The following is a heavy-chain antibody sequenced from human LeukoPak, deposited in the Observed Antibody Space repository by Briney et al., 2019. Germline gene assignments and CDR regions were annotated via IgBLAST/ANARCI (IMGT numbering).Heavy chain of an antibody. V-gene: IGHV4-59*12. D-gene: IGHD6-13*01. CDR2: IYYSGST. CDR1: GGSISSYY. J-gene: IGHJ5*02. Sequence: SETLSLTCTVSGGSISSYYWSWIRQPPGKGLEWIGYIYYSGSTNYNPSLKSRVTISVDTSKNQFSLKLSSVTAADTAMYYCARESAAGNSGWFDPWGQGTLITVSS. CDR3: ARESAAGNSGWFDP.